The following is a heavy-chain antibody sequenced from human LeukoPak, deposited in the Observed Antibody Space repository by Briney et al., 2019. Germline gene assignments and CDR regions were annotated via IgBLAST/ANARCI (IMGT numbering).Heavy chain of an antibody. Sequence: GGSLRLSCEASGFTFSSYWMSWVRQAPGKGLECLANIKEDGSETYYADSVKGRFTISRDNPKNLLFLQINSLRVEDTAVYYCARETPRRGETRDGYRWGQGTVVTVSS. CDR2: IKEDGSET. D-gene: IGHD5-24*01. CDR3: ARETPRRGETRDGYR. CDR1: GFTFSSYW. V-gene: IGHV3-7*01. J-gene: IGHJ4*02.